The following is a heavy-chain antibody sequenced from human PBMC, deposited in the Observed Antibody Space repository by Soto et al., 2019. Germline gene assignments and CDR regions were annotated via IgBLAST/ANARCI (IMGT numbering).Heavy chain of an antibody. CDR1: GGSFSVYY. CDR2: INHSGST. V-gene: IGHV4-34*01. CDR3: ARSGVDIVATTKCFDY. J-gene: IGHJ4*02. Sequence: ASETLSLTCAVYGGSFSVYYWSWIRQPPGKGLEWIGEINHSGSTNYNPSLKSRVTISVDTSKNQFSLKLSSVTAADTAVYYCARSGVDIVATTKCFDYWGQGTLVPSPQ. D-gene: IGHD5-12*01.